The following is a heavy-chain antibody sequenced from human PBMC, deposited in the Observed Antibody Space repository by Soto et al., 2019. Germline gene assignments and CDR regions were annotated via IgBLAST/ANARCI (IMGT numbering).Heavy chain of an antibody. CDR3: ASGLDPYFDY. J-gene: IGHJ4*02. D-gene: IGHD4-17*01. Sequence: SETLSLTCAVSGGSISSGGYSWIWIRQPPGKGLEWIGYIYHSGSTYYNPSLKSLVTISVDRSKNQFSLKLSSVTAADTAVYYCASGLDPYFDYWGQGTLVTSPQ. V-gene: IGHV4-30-2*01. CDR1: GGSISSGGYS. CDR2: IYHSGST.